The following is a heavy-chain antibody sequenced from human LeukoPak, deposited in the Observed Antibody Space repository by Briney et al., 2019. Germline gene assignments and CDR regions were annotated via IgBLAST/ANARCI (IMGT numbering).Heavy chain of an antibody. CDR2: ISAYNGNT. J-gene: IGHJ6*03. V-gene: IGHV1-18*01. CDR1: GYTFTSYG. Sequence: VASVKVSCKASGYTFTSYGISWVRQAPGQGLEWMGWISAYNGNTNYAQKLQGRVTMTTDTSTSTAYMELRSLRSDDTAVYYCARVSMATLYYYYMDVWGKGTKVTFSS. D-gene: IGHD2/OR15-2a*01. CDR3: ARVSMATLYYYYMDV.